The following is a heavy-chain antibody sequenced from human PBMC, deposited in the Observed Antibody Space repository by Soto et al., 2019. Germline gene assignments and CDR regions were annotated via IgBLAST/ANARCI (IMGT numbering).Heavy chain of an antibody. CDR2: IYHSGNT. D-gene: IGHD6-25*01. CDR3: ATDGLRMYNYYGLGV. CDR1: GGSITSSNW. Sequence: QVQLQESGPGLVKPSGTLSLTCAVSGGSITSSNWWSWVRQTPGKGLEWIGEIYHSGNTNYNPSLRSRVTISVDKSKNQFSLKLSSVTAADTAVYSCATDGLRMYNYYGLGVWGQGTTVIVSS. J-gene: IGHJ6*02. V-gene: IGHV4-4*02.